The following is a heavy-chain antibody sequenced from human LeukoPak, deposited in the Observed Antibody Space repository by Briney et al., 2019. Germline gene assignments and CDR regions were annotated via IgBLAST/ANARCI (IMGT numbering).Heavy chain of an antibody. V-gene: IGHV3-74*01. CDR3: ARAYSSSPGSGY. CDR1: GFTFRTYW. D-gene: IGHD6-6*01. Sequence: GDSLRLSCEVSGFTFRTYWMHWVRQAPGKGLVWVSYINSDGSSTSYADSVKGRFTISRDNAKNTLYLQMNSLRAEDTAVYYCARAYSSSPGSGYWGQGTLVTVSS. CDR2: INSDGSST. J-gene: IGHJ4*02.